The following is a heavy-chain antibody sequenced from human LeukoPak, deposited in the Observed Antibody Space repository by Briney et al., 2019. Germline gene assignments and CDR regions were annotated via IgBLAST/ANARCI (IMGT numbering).Heavy chain of an antibody. CDR1: GGSISSGGYY. CDR2: IYYSGST. CDR3: ARLGGSSWPFDP. Sequence: SQTLSLTCTVSGGSISSGGYYWSWIRQHPGKGLEWIGYIYYSGSTYYNPSLKSRVTISVDTSKNQFSLKLSSVTAADTAVYYCARLGGSSWPFDPWGQGTLVTVSS. J-gene: IGHJ5*02. D-gene: IGHD6-13*01. V-gene: IGHV4-31*03.